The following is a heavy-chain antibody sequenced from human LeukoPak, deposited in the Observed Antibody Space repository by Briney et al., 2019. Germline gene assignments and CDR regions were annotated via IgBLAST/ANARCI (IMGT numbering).Heavy chain of an antibody. Sequence: GGSLRLSCAASEFWVSDNYMSWVRQAPGKGPEWVSVIFSGGRIYYADSVRGRFTISRDNSKNTLYLQMNSLRAEDTAVYFCAREGSGLVIHAFDIWGQGTMVTVSS. J-gene: IGHJ3*02. CDR1: EFWVSDNY. D-gene: IGHD3/OR15-3a*01. CDR2: IFSGGRI. CDR3: AREGSGLVIHAFDI. V-gene: IGHV3-66*01.